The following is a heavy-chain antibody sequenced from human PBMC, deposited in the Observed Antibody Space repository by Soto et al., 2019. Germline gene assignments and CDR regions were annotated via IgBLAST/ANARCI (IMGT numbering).Heavy chain of an antibody. CDR1: GFTFSIYG. Sequence: PGGSLRLSCAASGFTFSIYGMHLVRQAPGKGLEWVAVISYDGSNKYYADSVKGRFTISRDNSKNTLYLQMNSLRAEDTAVYYCAKGLSSSSFNYYYYGMDVWGQGTTVTVSS. D-gene: IGHD6-6*01. CDR2: ISYDGSNK. V-gene: IGHV3-30*18. J-gene: IGHJ6*02. CDR3: AKGLSSSSFNYYYYGMDV.